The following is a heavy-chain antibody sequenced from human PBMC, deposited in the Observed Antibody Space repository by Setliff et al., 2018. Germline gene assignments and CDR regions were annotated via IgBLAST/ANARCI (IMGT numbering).Heavy chain of an antibody. Sequence: PSETLSLTCAVSGSAISSGHYWGWIRQPPGTGLEWIGSIYYSGDTYYNPSLKSRATVSVDTSTSQFSLRLTSVTAADSAVYFCARYPRRGNGWYPYYVDVWGKGTTVTVSS. J-gene: IGHJ6*03. CDR3: ARYPRRGNGWYPYYVDV. D-gene: IGHD6-19*01. CDR2: IYYSGDT. CDR1: GSAISSGHY. V-gene: IGHV4-38-2*01.